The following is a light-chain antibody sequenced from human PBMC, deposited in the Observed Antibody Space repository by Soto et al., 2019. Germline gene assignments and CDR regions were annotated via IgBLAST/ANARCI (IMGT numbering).Light chain of an antibody. CDR1: QSIASR. CDR2: GAS. Sequence: DKFTVTGRASQSIASRLKWXXQXPXGXXXXXXYGASTLESGVPSRFSGSGSGTEFTLTISSLQPDDGATYYCQKYDSYSWTFGQGPKV. J-gene: IGKJ1*01. CDR3: QKYDSYSWT. V-gene: IGKV1-5*01.